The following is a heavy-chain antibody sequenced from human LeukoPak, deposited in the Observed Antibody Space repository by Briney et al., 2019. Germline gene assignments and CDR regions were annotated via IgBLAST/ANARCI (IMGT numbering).Heavy chain of an antibody. J-gene: IGHJ4*02. Sequence: GGSLRLSCAASGFTFSSYWMSWVRQAPGKGLEWVSAISGSGGSTYYADSVKGRFTISRDNSKNTLYLQMNSLRAEDTAVYYCAKDLGSGLRFLEWPKGFDYWGQGTLVTVSS. CDR1: GFTFSSYW. D-gene: IGHD3-3*01. V-gene: IGHV3-23*01. CDR2: ISGSGGST. CDR3: AKDLGSGLRFLEWPKGFDY.